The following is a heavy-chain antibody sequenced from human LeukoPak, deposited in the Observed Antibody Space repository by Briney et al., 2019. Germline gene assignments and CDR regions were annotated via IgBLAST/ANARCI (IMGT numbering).Heavy chain of an antibody. CDR1: GGSISSGGYS. D-gene: IGHD2-2*01. V-gene: IGHV4-30-2*01. J-gene: IGHJ2*01. CDR2: IYHSGST. Sequence: PSETLSLTCAVSGGSISSGGYSWSWILQPPGKGLEWIGYIYHSGSTYYNPSLKSRVTISVDRSKNQFSLKLSSVTAADTAVYYCARGPYCSSTSCFLDSAIASDWYFDLWGRGTLVTVSS. CDR3: ARGPYCSSTSCFLDSAIASDWYFDL.